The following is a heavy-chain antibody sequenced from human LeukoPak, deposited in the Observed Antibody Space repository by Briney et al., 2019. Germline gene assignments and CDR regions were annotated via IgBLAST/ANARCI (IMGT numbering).Heavy chain of an antibody. V-gene: IGHV1-8*01. CDR1: GYTFSEYD. D-gene: IGHD4-17*01. Sequence: ASVKVSCKASGYTFSEYDINWVRQASGQGLEWMGWMNPNSGKTHFAQRFQGRVTMTRDTSISTAYMELTSLTSDDTALYYCARHNYGDPGGVFDYWGQATLVTVSS. CDR2: MNPNSGKT. CDR3: ARHNYGDPGGVFDY. J-gene: IGHJ4*02.